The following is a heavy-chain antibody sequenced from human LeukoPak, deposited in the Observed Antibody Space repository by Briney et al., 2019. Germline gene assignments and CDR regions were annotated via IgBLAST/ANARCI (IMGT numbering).Heavy chain of an antibody. CDR2: INWNGGST. J-gene: IGHJ2*01. CDR1: GFTFDDYG. CDR3: ARGGGSGSSLVVWYFDL. Sequence: RPGGSLRLSCAASGFTFDDYGMSWVRQAPGKGLEWVSGINWNGGSTGYADSVKGRFTISRDNAKNSLYLQMNSLRAEDTALYYCARGGGSGSSLVVWYFDLWGRGTLVTVSS. V-gene: IGHV3-20*04. D-gene: IGHD3-10*01.